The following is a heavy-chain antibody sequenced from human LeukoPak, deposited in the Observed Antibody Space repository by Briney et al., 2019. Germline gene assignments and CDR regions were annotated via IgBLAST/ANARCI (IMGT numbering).Heavy chain of an antibody. J-gene: IGHJ4*02. CDR2: ISGSGGST. V-gene: IGHV3-23*01. CDR1: GFTFCSYA. CDR3: AKSPEYYFDY. Sequence: PGGSLRLSCAASGFTFCSYAMSWVRQAPGKGLEWVSAISGSGGSTYYADSVRGRFTISRDNSKNTLYLQMNSLRAEDTAVYYCAKSPEYYFDYWGQGTLVTVSS.